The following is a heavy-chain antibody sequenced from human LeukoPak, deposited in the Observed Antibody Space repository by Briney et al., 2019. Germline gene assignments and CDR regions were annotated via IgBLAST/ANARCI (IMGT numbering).Heavy chain of an antibody. CDR3: AKLLNYGVFFGS. CDR2: IQNDGSYK. J-gene: IGHJ4*02. V-gene: IGHV3-30*02. Sequence: GGSLRLSCAASGFTFSSYGMHWVRRAPGKGLEWVAFIQNDGSYKYYADSVKGRFTIFRDNSKNTLYLQMNSLRAEDTAVYYCAKLLNYGVFFGSWGQGTLVTVSS. D-gene: IGHD4-11*01. CDR1: GFTFSSYG.